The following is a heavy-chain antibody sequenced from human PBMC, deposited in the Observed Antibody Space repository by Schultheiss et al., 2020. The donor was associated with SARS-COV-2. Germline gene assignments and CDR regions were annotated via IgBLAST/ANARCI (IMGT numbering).Heavy chain of an antibody. CDR3: ARGYGAANGMDV. J-gene: IGHJ6*02. CDR1: SDSINNIDYY. Sequence: SETLSLTCSVSSDSINNIDYYWSWIRQHPGKGLEWIGYIYYSGSTYYNPSLKSRVTISVDTSRKQFSLKLSSVTAADTAVYYCARGYGAANGMDVWGQGTAVTVSS. D-gene: IGHD4/OR15-4a*01. V-gene: IGHV4-31*03. CDR2: IYYSGST.